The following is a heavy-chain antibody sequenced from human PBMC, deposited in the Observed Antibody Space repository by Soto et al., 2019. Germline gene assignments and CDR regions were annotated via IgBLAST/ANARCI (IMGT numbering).Heavy chain of an antibody. CDR3: ARREIQGPIDY. J-gene: IGHJ4*02. CDR2: IYYSGTT. Sequence: QVQLQESGPGLVKPSDTLSLTCAVSGYSISSSNWWGWIRQPPGKGLEWLGYIYYSGTTYYNPSLNSRVTMSVDTSKNHFSLKLTSATAVDTAVYYCARREIQGPIDYWGQGTLVTVSS. CDR1: GYSISSSNW. D-gene: IGHD1-26*01. V-gene: IGHV4-28*01.